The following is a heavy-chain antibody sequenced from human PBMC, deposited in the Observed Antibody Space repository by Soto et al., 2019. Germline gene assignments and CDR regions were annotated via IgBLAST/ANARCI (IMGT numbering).Heavy chain of an antibody. CDR3: EYSDSSGPFEY. D-gene: IGHD3-22*01. Sequence: QITLKESGPTLVKPTQTLTLTCSFSGFSLSTNGVGVGWIRQPPGKALEWLALIYWDDDKRDSPSLKSRLTVTKDTSKNQAVLTMTNMDPVDTATYYCEYSDSSGPFEYCGQGSLVTFSS. V-gene: IGHV2-5*02. J-gene: IGHJ4*02. CDR1: GFSLSTNGVG. CDR2: IYWDDDK.